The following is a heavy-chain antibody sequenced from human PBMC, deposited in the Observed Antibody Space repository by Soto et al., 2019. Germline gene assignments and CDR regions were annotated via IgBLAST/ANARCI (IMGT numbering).Heavy chain of an antibody. D-gene: IGHD3-16*01. V-gene: IGHV3-23*01. Sequence: GGSLRLSCAASGLTFSSYAMSWVRQAPGKGLEWVSAISGSGGSTYYADSVKGRFTISRDNSKNTLYLQMNSLRAEDTAVYYCAKDSEGKLLGYYFDYWGQGTRVTVSS. CDR2: ISGSGGST. J-gene: IGHJ4*02. CDR1: GLTFSSYA. CDR3: AKDSEGKLLGYYFDY.